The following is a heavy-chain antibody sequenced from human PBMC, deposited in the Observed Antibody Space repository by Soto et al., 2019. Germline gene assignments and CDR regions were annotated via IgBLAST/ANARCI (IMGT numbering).Heavy chain of an antibody. Sequence: ASETLSLTCTVSGGSISSSSYYWGWIRQPPGKGLEWIGSIYYSGSTYYNPSLKSRVTISVDTSKNQFSLKLSSVTAADTAVYYCARTITMVRGVIINDYYYGMDVWGQGTTVTVSS. D-gene: IGHD3-10*01. CDR3: ARTITMVRGVIINDYYYGMDV. CDR2: IYYSGST. J-gene: IGHJ6*02. V-gene: IGHV4-39*01. CDR1: GGSISSSSYY.